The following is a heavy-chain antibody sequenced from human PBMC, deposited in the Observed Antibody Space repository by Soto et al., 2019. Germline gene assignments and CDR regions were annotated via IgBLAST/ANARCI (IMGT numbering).Heavy chain of an antibody. Sequence: GGSLRLSCAASGFTFSSYWMHWVRQAPGKGLVWVSRINSDGSSTSYADSVKGRFTISRDNAKNTLYLHMNSLRAEDTAVYYCARDSPLGYYYGMDVWGQGTTVTFSS. CDR3: ARDSPLGYYYGMDV. CDR1: GFTFSSYW. J-gene: IGHJ6*02. D-gene: IGHD7-27*01. V-gene: IGHV3-74*01. CDR2: INSDGSST.